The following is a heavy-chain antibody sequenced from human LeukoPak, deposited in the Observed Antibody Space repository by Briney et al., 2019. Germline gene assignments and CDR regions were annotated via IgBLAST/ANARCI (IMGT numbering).Heavy chain of an antibody. V-gene: IGHV1-2*02. D-gene: IGHD2-2*01. Sequence: ASVKVSCKASGYTFTGYYMHWVRQAPGQGLEWMGWINPNSGGTNYAQKFQGRVTMPRDTSISTAYMELSRLRSDDTAVYYCARENCSSTSCRYNWFDPWGQGTLVTVSS. CDR2: INPNSGGT. CDR1: GYTFTGYY. J-gene: IGHJ5*02. CDR3: ARENCSSTSCRYNWFDP.